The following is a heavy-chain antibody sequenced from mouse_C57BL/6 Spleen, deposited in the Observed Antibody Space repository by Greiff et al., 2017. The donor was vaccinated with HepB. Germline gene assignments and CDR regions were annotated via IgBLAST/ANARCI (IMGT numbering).Heavy chain of an antibody. V-gene: IGHV1-50*01. CDR3: ARRYYGSSYVGFDY. Sequence: VQLQQPGAELVKPGASVKLSCKASGYTFTSYWMQWVKQRPGQGLEWIGEIDPSDSYTNSNQKFKGKATLTVDTSSSTAYMQLSSLTSEDSAVYYCARRYYGSSYVGFDYWGQGTTLTVSS. D-gene: IGHD1-1*01. J-gene: IGHJ2*01. CDR2: IDPSDSYT. CDR1: GYTFTSYW.